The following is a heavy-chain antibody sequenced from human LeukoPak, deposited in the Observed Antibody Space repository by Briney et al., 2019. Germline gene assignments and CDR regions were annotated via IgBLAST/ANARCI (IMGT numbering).Heavy chain of an antibody. CDR3: ARPRSGWYGWFDP. CDR2: IYTSGST. D-gene: IGHD6-19*01. J-gene: IGHJ5*02. Sequence: SETLSPTCTVSGGSISSYYWSWIRQPPGKGLEWIGYIYTSGSTNYNPSLKSRVTISVDTSKNQFSLKLSSVTAADTAVYYCARPRSGWYGWFDPWGQGTLATVSS. CDR1: GGSISSYY. V-gene: IGHV4-4*09.